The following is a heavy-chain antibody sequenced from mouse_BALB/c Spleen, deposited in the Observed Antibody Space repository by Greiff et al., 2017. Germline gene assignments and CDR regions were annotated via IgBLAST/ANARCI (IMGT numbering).Heavy chain of an antibody. CDR2: IWRGGST. CDR1: GFSLTSYG. CDR3: AKIDGYYVGYYYAMDY. D-gene: IGHD2-3*01. Sequence: QVQLQQSGPSLVQPSQSLSITCTVSGFSLTSYGVHWVRQSPGKGLEWLGVIWRGGSTDYNAAFMSRLSITKDNSKSQVFFKMNSLQADDTAIYYCAKIDGYYVGYYYAMDYWGQGTSVTVSS. V-gene: IGHV2-5-1*01. J-gene: IGHJ4*01.